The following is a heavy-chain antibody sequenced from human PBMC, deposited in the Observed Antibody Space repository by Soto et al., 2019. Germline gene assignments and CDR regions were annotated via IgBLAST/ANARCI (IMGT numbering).Heavy chain of an antibody. CDR1: GFNFSGSA. Sequence: PGGSLRLSCSASGFNFSGSAMHWVRQASGKGLEWVDRIRSKANSYATAYAASVKGRFTISRDDSKNTAYLQMNSLKTEDTAVYYCTSLSGGSYYGYAFDIWGQGTMVTVSS. D-gene: IGHD1-26*01. J-gene: IGHJ3*02. CDR2: IRSKANSYAT. V-gene: IGHV3-73*01. CDR3: TSLSGGSYYGYAFDI.